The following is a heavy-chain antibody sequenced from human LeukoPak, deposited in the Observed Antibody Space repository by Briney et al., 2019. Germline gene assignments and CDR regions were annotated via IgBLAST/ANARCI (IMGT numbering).Heavy chain of an antibody. CDR2: ISWNGGRT. CDR3: AKYATNYYYYIDV. J-gene: IGHJ6*03. CDR1: GFTFDDYG. Sequence: GGSLRLSCAASGFTFDDYGMSWVRQTPGKGPEWVSGISWNGGRTGYADSVKGRFTISRDNAKNSLYLQMNSLRAEDTALYYCAKYATNYYYYIDVWGKGTTVTVSS. D-gene: IGHD1-1*01. V-gene: IGHV3-20*04.